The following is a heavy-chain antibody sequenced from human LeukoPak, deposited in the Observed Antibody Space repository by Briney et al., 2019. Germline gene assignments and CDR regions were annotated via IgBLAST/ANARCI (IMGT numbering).Heavy chain of an antibody. Sequence: GGSLRLSCAASGFTFSSYAMSWVRQAPGKGLEWVSTTSGSGVYTYYADSVKGRFTISRDNSKNTLYLQMNSLRAEDTAVYYCARSDSSSWYTFWGQGTLVTVSS. CDR1: GFTFSSYA. CDR2: TSGSGVYT. V-gene: IGHV3-23*01. CDR3: ARSDSSSWYTF. J-gene: IGHJ4*02. D-gene: IGHD6-13*01.